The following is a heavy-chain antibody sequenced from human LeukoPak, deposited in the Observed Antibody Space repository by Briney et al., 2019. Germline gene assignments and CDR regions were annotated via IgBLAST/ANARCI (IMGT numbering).Heavy chain of an antibody. J-gene: IGHJ4*02. CDR3: ARDTLIHSSSWPLGY. CDR1: GYTFTSYG. D-gene: IGHD6-13*01. V-gene: IGHV1-18*01. Sequence: GASVKVSCKASGYTFTSYGISWVRQAPGRGLEWMGWINTYNGNTNYAQKLQGRVTMTTDTSTSTAYMELWSLRSDDTAVYYCARDTLIHSSSWPLGYWGQGTLVTVSS. CDR2: INTYNGNT.